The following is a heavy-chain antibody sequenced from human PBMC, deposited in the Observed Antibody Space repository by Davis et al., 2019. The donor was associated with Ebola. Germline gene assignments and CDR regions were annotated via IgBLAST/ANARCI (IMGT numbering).Heavy chain of an antibody. D-gene: IGHD5-18*01. CDR2: IYSGGST. V-gene: IGHV3-66*01. Sequence: GESLKISCAASGFTVSSNYMSWVRQAPGKGLEWVSVIYSGGSTYYADSVKGRFTISRDNSKNTLYLQMNSLRAEDTAVYYCARDLRYSYGYGMDVWGQGTTVTVSS. CDR3: ARDLRYSYGYGMDV. J-gene: IGHJ6*02. CDR1: GFTVSSNY.